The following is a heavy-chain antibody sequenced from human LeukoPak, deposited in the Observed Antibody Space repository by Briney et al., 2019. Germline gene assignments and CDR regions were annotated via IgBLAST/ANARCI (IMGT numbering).Heavy chain of an antibody. J-gene: IGHJ5*02. D-gene: IGHD3-10*01. CDR3: ARVPRRGERFDP. Sequence: ASVKVSCKASGYTFTGYYMHWVRQAPGQGLEWMGWINPNSGGTNYAQKFRGRVTMTRDTSISTAYMELSRLRSDDTAVYYCARVPRRGERFDPWGQGTLVTVSS. V-gene: IGHV1-2*02. CDR2: INPNSGGT. CDR1: GYTFTGYY.